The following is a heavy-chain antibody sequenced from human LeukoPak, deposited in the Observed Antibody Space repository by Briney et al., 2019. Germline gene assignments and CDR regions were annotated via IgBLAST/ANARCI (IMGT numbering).Heavy chain of an antibody. Sequence: GGSLRLSCTASGFVFSTYSMSWVRQATGKGLEWVSSIGGIYVETFYADSVQGRFTISRDNSKNTPYLQLNNLRAEDSAIYYYAKDYGPGIVGTMGAYRGQGTLVTVSS. CDR2: IGGIYVET. CDR1: GFVFSTYS. D-gene: IGHD1-26*01. V-gene: IGHV3-23*01. CDR3: AKDYGPGIVGTMGAY. J-gene: IGHJ4*02.